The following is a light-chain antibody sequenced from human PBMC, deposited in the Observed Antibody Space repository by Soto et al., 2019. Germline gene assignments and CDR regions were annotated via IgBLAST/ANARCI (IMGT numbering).Light chain of an antibody. CDR1: ESIGNY. CDR2: DAS. V-gene: IGKV3-11*01. CDR3: QWRSDWPPRLT. J-gene: IGKJ4*01. Sequence: EVVLTQSPATLSLSPGERATLSCRASESIGNYLAWYQQKLGQAPKLRIYDASHRAIGVPGRFGGEGSGTDFPLTISSLEPEDFAVYYCQWRSDWPPRLTFGGGTKVEIK.